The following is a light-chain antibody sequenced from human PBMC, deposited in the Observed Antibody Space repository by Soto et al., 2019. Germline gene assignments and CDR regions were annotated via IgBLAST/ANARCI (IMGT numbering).Light chain of an antibody. CDR3: QQYSNLIT. V-gene: IGKV3-20*01. CDR1: ESVSSNY. Sequence: EIVLTQSPGTLSLSPGERATLSCRASESVSSNYLAWYQQKPGQAPRLLIYGASSRATGIPDRFSGSGSGTYFSFTISSLQPEDFATYYCQQYSNLITFGQGTRLEI. CDR2: GAS. J-gene: IGKJ5*01.